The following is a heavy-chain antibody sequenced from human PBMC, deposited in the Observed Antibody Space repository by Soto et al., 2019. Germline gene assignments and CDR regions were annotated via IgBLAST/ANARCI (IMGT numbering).Heavy chain of an antibody. CDR2: IYYSGST. D-gene: IGHD3-10*01. J-gene: IGHJ4*02. CDR1: GGSISSYY. Sequence: PSETLSLTCTVSGGSISSYYWSWIRQPPGKGLEWIGYIYYSGSTNYNPSLKTRVTISVDTSKNQFSLKLSSVTAADTAVYYCARGRGYYVQVVRGVQTYYFDYWGQGTLVTVSS. CDR3: ARGRGYYVQVVRGVQTYYFDY. V-gene: IGHV4-59*12.